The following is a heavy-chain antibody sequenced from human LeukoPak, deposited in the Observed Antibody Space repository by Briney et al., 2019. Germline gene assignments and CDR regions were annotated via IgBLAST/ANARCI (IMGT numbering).Heavy chain of an antibody. J-gene: IGHJ6*03. D-gene: IGHD6-13*01. V-gene: IGHV1-18*01. CDR1: GYTFTSYG. CDR3: AREAYSSSWYANYYYYYMDV. CDR2: ISAYNGNT. Sequence: ASVNVSCKASGYTFTSYGISWVRQAPGQGLEWMGWISAYNGNTNYAQKLQGRVTMTTDTSTSTAYMELRSLRSDDTAVYYCAREAYSSSWYANYYYYYMDVWGKGTTVTISS.